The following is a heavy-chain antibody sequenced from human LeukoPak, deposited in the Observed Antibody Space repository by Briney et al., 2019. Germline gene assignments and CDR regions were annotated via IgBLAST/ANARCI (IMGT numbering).Heavy chain of an antibody. CDR3: ATGTSSWDILTGYSLDY. D-gene: IGHD3-9*01. CDR1: GYTLTELS. V-gene: IGHV1-24*01. J-gene: IGHJ4*02. CDR2: FDPEDGET. Sequence: ASVKVSCKVSGYTLTELSMHWVRQAPGKGLEWMGGFDPEDGETIYAQKFQGRVTMTEDTSTDTAYMELSSLRSEDTAVYYCATGTSSWDILTGYSLDYWGQGTLVTASS.